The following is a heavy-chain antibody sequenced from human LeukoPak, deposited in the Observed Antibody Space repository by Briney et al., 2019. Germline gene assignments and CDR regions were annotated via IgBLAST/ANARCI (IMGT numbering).Heavy chain of an antibody. Sequence: AASVTVSCKASGYTFTDYYMHWVRQAPGQGLEWMGRIKPNSGGTNYGQKFQGRVTMTSDTSISIAYMELSNLRSDDTAVYYCARAGVWDSSDTSGYHNGAFDIWGQGTMVTVSS. CDR3: ARAGVWDSSDTSGYHNGAFDI. CDR2: IKPNSGGT. V-gene: IGHV1-2*06. D-gene: IGHD3-22*01. J-gene: IGHJ3*02. CDR1: GYTFTDYY.